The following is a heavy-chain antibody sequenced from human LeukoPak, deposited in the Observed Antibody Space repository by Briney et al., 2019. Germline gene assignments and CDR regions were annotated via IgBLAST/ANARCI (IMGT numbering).Heavy chain of an antibody. CDR2: IKRDGSEK. CDR1: GFTFSNYW. J-gene: IGHJ4*02. D-gene: IGHD1-20*01. CDR3: ARDKVTGDSYFDC. V-gene: IGHV3-7*04. Sequence: GGSLRLSCAASGFTFSNYWMSWVRQAPGKGLEWVANIKRDGSEKYYVDSVKGRFTISRDNAKNSLYLQLNSLRAEDTAVYYCARDKVTGDSYFDCWGQGTLVTVSS.